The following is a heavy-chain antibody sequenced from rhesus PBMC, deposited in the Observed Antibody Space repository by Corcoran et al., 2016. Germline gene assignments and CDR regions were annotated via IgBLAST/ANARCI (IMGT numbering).Heavy chain of an antibody. CDR2: IGGSSGST. CDR1: GYSISSGYG. CDR3: AKNRAGPYSGYSIDF. Sequence: QVQLQESGPGLVKPSETLSLTCAVSGYSISSGYGWRWIGQPPGQGREWFGYIGGSSGSTNYNPSLKSRVTISKDTSKNQFSMKLNSVTAADTAVYYCAKNRAGPYSGYSIDFWGQGVLVTVSS. D-gene: IGHD5-24*01. J-gene: IGHJ4*01. V-gene: IGHV4-127*01.